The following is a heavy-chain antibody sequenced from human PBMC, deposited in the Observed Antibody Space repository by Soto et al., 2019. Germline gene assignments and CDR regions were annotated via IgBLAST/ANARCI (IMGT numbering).Heavy chain of an antibody. CDR2: MNPNSGNT. CDR3: AREGPTEPPHYYYYYYMDV. V-gene: IGHV1-8*01. CDR1: GYTFTSYD. Sequence: VSVKVSCKASGYTFTSYDINWVRQATGQGLEWMGWMNPNSGNTGYAQKFQGRVTMTRNTSISTAYMELSSLRSEDTAVYYCAREGPTEPPHYYYYYYMDVWGKGTTVTVSS. J-gene: IGHJ6*03. D-gene: IGHD4-17*01.